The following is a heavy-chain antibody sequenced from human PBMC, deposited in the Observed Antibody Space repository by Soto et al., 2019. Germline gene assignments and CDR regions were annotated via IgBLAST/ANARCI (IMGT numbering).Heavy chain of an antibody. Sequence: SETLSLTCAVSGYSISSSNWWGWIRQPPGKGLEWIGYIYYSGSTYYNPSLKSRVTMSVDTSKNQFSLKLSSVTAVDTAVYYCARGHGSYQYYFAYWGQGTLVTVSS. J-gene: IGHJ4*02. CDR3: ARGHGSYQYYFAY. V-gene: IGHV4-28*03. CDR1: GYSISSSNW. D-gene: IGHD1-26*01. CDR2: IYYSGST.